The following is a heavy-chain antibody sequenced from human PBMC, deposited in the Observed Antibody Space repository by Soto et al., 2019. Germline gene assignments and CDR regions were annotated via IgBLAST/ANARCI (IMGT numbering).Heavy chain of an antibody. D-gene: IGHD3-9*01. J-gene: IGHJ6*03. CDR2: IKQDGSEK. CDR1: GFTFSSYW. CDR3: AREVARDDWSNSYYMDV. Sequence: GGSLRLSCAASGFTFSSYWMSWVRQAPGKGLEWVANIKQDGSEKYYVDSVKGRFTISRDNAKNSLYLQMNSLRAEDTAVYYCAREVARDDWSNSYYMDVWGKGTTVTVSS. V-gene: IGHV3-7*01.